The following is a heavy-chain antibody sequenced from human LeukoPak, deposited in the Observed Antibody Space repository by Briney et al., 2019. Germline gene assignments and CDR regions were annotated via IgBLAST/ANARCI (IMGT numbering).Heavy chain of an antibody. CDR3: PSQGFGTWRGIPSHAIDY. V-gene: IGHV1-69*13. CDR1: GGTFSSYA. D-gene: IGHD6-13*01. J-gene: IGHJ4*02. Sequence: SVKVSCKASGGTFSSYAISWVRQAPGQGLEWMVGITPIVGTAIYAQKLQGRVTITADESTSTAYMELSSLRPEDTAVYYCPSQGFGTWRGIPSHAIDYWGQGTLVTVSS. CDR2: ITPIVGTA.